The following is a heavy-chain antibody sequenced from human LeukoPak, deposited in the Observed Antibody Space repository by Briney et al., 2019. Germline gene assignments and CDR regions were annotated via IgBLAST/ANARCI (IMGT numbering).Heavy chain of an antibody. D-gene: IGHD5-18*01. J-gene: IGHJ4*02. V-gene: IGHV3-74*01. CDR3: ARDAPGNTALDY. CDR2: IHSAGTTA. CDR1: GFTFSSSW. Sequence: GGSLRLSCAASGFTFSSSWMHWVRQVPGKGLVWVSRIHSAGTTATYADSVKGRFTISRDNAKNTLYLQMNSLRVEDTAVYYCARDAPGNTALDYWGEGTLVTVSS.